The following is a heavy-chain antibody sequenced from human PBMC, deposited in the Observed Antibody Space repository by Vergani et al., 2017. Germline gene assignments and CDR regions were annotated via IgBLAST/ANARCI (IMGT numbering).Heavy chain of an antibody. Sequence: QVRLQESGPGPVKPSETLSLTCSVSGGSMSGYYWSWIRQPPGKELEWIGYMYHSGSTNYNPSLETRVTISGDTSKNQFSLKLNSVTAADTAVYYCGRMGGYDEGDAFRIGYFDSWGPGILVTVSS. CDR3: GRMGGYDEGDAFRIGYFDS. CDR1: GGSMSGYY. CDR2: MYHSGST. V-gene: IGHV4-59*01. D-gene: IGHD3-22*01. J-gene: IGHJ4*02.